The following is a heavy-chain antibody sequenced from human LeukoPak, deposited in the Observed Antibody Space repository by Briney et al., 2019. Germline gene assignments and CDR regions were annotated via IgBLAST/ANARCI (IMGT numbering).Heavy chain of an antibody. V-gene: IGHV4-4*07. D-gene: IGHD5-12*01. CDR2: IYSSGST. J-gene: IGHJ6*03. CDR1: GGSFSSYF. Sequence: SETLSLTCTVSGGSFSSYFCSWIRRPAGKGLEWIGHIYSSGSTSYNPSLKSRVTMSVDTSKNQFSLRLSSVTAADTAIYYCARSYSGYDLYNFYYYMDVWGKGTTVTVSS. CDR3: ARSYSGYDLYNFYYYMDV.